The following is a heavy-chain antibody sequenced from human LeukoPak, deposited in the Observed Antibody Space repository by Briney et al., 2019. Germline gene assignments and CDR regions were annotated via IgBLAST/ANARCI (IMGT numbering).Heavy chain of an antibody. D-gene: IGHD4-23*01. CDR2: ISSSGSTI. J-gene: IGHJ3*02. Sequence: TGGSLRLSCAASEFTFSDYYMSWIRQAPGKGLEWVSYISSSGSTIYYADSVKGRFTISRDNAKNSLYLQMNSLRAEDTAVYYCARPSVVSAFDIWGQGTMVTVSS. CDR3: ARPSVVSAFDI. V-gene: IGHV3-11*04. CDR1: EFTFSDYY.